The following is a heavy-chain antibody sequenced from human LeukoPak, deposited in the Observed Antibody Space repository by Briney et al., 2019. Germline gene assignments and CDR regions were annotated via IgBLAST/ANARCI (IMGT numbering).Heavy chain of an antibody. Sequence: PGGSLRLSCEVSGFTIYNFGMSWVRQAPGKGLEWVSTISGGSGIIHYADSVKGRFTISRDKSTLSLQMDSLRAEDTAVYFCVKGRGGNPRYYFDQRGQGTLVAVSS. J-gene: IGHJ4*02. D-gene: IGHD2-15*01. CDR1: GFTIYNFG. CDR2: ISGGSGII. V-gene: IGHV3-23*01. CDR3: VKGRGGNPRYYFDQ.